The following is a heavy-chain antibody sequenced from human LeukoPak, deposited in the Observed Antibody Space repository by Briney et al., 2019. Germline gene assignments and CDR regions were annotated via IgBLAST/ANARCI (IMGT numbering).Heavy chain of an antibody. CDR3: AREGLFTMVRRGTLDN. V-gene: IGHV1-69*13. J-gene: IGHJ4*02. D-gene: IGHD3-10*01. CDR1: RGTFSSDG. CDR2: IIPSFRKP. Sequence: GASVNVSCKASRGTFSSDGITWVRQAPGQGLEWMGGIIPSFRKPDYAKKFQGRVTLTADESTSTAYMELSSLRSEDTAVYYCAREGLFTMVRRGTLDNWGQGTLVTVSS.